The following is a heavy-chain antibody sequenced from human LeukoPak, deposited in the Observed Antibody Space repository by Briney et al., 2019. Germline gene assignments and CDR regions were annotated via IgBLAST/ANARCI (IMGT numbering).Heavy chain of an antibody. CDR1: GFTFSSYS. D-gene: IGHD1-1*01. J-gene: IGHJ4*02. CDR3: AKNPRLEGWIYFDS. Sequence: PGGSLRLSCAASGFTFSSYSMSWVRQAPGKGVEWVSSISGRGGRIDYADSVKGRFTISRDNSKNTLSLQMNSLTAEDTAVYYCAKNPRLEGWIYFDSWGQGILVTVSS. V-gene: IGHV3-23*01. CDR2: ISGRGGRI.